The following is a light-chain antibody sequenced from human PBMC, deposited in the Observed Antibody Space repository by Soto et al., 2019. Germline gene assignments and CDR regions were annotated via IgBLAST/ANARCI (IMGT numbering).Light chain of an antibody. Sequence: DIPLTQSPSVLSAYVGDTVTIPCRASQALSNYLAWYQQKPGKAPDLLIYSASTLQSGVPSRFSGSGSETEFTLTISSLQPEDFATYYCLQVYNYPLPFGGGTKVAIK. CDR1: QALSNY. J-gene: IGKJ4*01. V-gene: IGKV1-9*01. CDR3: LQVYNYPLP. CDR2: SAS.